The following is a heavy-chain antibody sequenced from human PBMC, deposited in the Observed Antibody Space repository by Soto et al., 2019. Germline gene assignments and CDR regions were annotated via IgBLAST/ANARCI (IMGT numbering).Heavy chain of an antibody. Sequence: VASVKVSCKASGYTFTTYGISWVRQAPGQGLEWMGWISAYNGNTNYAQKFQGRVIMTTDTSTNTAYMELRSLRSDDTAVYYCARGYCINTSCYYRGMDVWGQGTTVTVSS. V-gene: IGHV1-18*01. CDR3: ARGYCINTSCYYRGMDV. CDR2: ISAYNGNT. J-gene: IGHJ6*02. D-gene: IGHD2-2*01. CDR1: GYTFTTYG.